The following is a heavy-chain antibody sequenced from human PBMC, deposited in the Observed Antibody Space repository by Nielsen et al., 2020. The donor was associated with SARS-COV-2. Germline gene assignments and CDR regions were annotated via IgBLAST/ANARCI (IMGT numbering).Heavy chain of an antibody. D-gene: IGHD5-18*01. CDR3: ARGKLTATVFNYYYGMDV. J-gene: IGHJ6*02. V-gene: IGHV1-8*02. CDR1: GYTFTSYG. CDR2: MNPNSGNT. Sequence: ASVKVSCKASGYTFTSYGINWVRQATGQGLEWMGWMNPNSGNTGYAQKFQGRVTMTRNTSISTAYMELSSLRSEDTAVYYCARGKLTATVFNYYYGMDVWGQGTTVTVSS.